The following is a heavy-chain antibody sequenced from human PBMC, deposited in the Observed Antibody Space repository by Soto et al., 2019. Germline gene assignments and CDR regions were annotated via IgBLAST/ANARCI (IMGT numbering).Heavy chain of an antibody. V-gene: IGHV1-18*01. CDR2: ISAYNGNT. CDR3: ARNLRPYCSGGSCSTQLDY. Sequence: ASVKVSCKASGYTFTSYGISWVRQAPGQGLEWMGWISAYNGNTNYAQKLQGRVTMTTDTSTSTAYMELRSLGSDDTAVYYCARNLRPYCSGGSCSTQLDYWGQGTLVTVSS. CDR1: GYTFTSYG. J-gene: IGHJ4*02. D-gene: IGHD2-15*01.